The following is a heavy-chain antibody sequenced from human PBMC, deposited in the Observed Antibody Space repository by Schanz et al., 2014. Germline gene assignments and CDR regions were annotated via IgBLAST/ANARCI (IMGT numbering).Heavy chain of an antibody. CDR3: ASRRRMGISMVRGILKGGFDP. Sequence: QVQLQQWGAGLLKPSETLSLICVINGGSFSAYHWSWLRQSPGKGPEWIGEISHDGTTNYNPSLKSRVTISGDTSKNQFSLNLTSVTAADTAVYYCASRRRMGISMVRGILKGGFDPWGQGTLVTVSS. CDR2: ISHDGTT. CDR1: GGSFSAYH. D-gene: IGHD3-10*01. J-gene: IGHJ5*02. V-gene: IGHV4-34*02.